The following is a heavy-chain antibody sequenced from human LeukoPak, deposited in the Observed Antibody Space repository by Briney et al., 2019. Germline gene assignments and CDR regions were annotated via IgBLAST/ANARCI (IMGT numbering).Heavy chain of an antibody. Sequence: GGSLRLSCAASGFTFSDYTMNWVRQAPGKGLEWVSSISSGGTYKYYADSVKGRFTISRDNAKNSLYLQMNSLRAEDTAVYYCARAGRQEYYYGSGSWGAFDIWGQGTMVTVSS. V-gene: IGHV3-21*04. CDR2: ISSGGTYK. J-gene: IGHJ3*02. D-gene: IGHD3-10*01. CDR1: GFTFSDYT. CDR3: ARAGRQEYYYGSGSWGAFDI.